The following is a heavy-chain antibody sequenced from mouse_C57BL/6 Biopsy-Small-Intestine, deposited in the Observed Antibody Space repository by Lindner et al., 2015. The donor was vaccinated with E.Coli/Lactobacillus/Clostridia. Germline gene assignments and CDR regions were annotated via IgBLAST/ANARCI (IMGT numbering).Heavy chain of an antibody. Sequence: VQLQESGGGLVKPGGSLKLSCTASGFTFSDYGMHWVRQAPEKGLEWVAYISTGSSTIYYADTVKGRFTISRDNAKNTLFLQMTSLRSEDTAMYYCASPGAYWGQGTLVTVSA. CDR2: ISTGSSTI. V-gene: IGHV5-17*01. CDR3: ASPGAY. J-gene: IGHJ3*01. CDR1: GFTFSDYG.